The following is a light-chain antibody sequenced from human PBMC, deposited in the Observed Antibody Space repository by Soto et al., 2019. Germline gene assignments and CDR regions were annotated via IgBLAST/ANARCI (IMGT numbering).Light chain of an antibody. CDR2: NNN. Sequence: QSVLTQPPSVSAAPGQKVTTSCSGSTSDIGTNYVSWYQQLPGTVPKLLIFNNNNRPSGIPDRFSASKSGTSATLDITGLQTGDEADYYCVTWDTSLIGGGVVFGGGTKLTVL. CDR3: VTWDTSLIGGGVV. J-gene: IGLJ2*01. CDR1: TSDIGTNY. V-gene: IGLV1-51*01.